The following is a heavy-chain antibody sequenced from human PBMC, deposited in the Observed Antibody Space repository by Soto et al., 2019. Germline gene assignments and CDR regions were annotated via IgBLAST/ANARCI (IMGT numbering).Heavy chain of an antibody. D-gene: IGHD3-22*01. CDR1: GYTFTSYG. Sequence: ASVKVSCKASGYTFTSYGISWVRQAPGQGLEWMGWISAYNGNTNYAQKLQGRVTMTTDTSTSTAYMELRSLRSDDTAVYYCASSKSYYDSSGYYGMGYWGQGTLVTVSS. CDR2: ISAYNGNT. CDR3: ASSKSYYDSSGYYGMGY. V-gene: IGHV1-18*01. J-gene: IGHJ4*02.